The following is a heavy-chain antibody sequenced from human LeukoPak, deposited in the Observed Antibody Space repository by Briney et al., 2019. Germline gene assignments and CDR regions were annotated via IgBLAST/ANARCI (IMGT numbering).Heavy chain of an antibody. J-gene: IGHJ4*02. D-gene: IGHD3-22*01. CDR3: ARGLYYYDSSGPPD. V-gene: IGHV1-69*13. Sequence: SVKVSCKASGYTFTSYAISWVRQAPGQGLEWMGGIIPIFGTANYAQKFQGRVTITADESTSTAYMELSSLRSEDTAVYYCARGLYYYDSSGPPDWGQGTLVTVSS. CDR1: GYTFTSYA. CDR2: IIPIFGTA.